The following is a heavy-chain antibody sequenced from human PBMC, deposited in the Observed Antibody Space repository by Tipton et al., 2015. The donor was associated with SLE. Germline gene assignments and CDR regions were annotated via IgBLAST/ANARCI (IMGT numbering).Heavy chain of an antibody. CDR1: GGSISSYY. D-gene: IGHD1-26*01. V-gene: IGHV4-59*08. CDR2: IYYSGST. CDR3: ASRVGATKGGAFDI. Sequence: TLSLTCTVSGGSISSYYWSWIRQPPGKGLEWIGYIYYSGSTNYNPSLKSRVTISVDTSKKQFSLKLSSVTAADTAVYYCASRVGATKGGAFDIWGQGTMVTVSS. J-gene: IGHJ3*02.